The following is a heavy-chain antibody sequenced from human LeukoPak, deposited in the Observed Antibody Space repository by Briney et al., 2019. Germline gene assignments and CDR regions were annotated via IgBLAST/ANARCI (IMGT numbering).Heavy chain of an antibody. CDR1: GFTFSSYS. CDR3: ARVRAPLAPYYYYYMDV. J-gene: IGHJ6*03. V-gene: IGHV3-21*01. CDR2: ISSSSSYI. Sequence: GGSLRLSCAAPGFTFSSYSMNWVRQAPGKGLEWVSSISSSSSYIYYADSVKGRFTISRDNAKNSLYLQMNSLRAEDTAVYYCARVRAPLAPYYYYYMDVWGKGTTVTVSS.